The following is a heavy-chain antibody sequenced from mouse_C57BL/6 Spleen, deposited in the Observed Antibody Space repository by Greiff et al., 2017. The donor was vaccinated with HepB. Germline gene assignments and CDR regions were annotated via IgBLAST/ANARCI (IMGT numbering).Heavy chain of an antibody. Sequence: DVMLVESGGGLVQPGGSLKLSCAASGFTFSDYYMYWVRQTPEKRLEWVAYISNGGGSTYYPDTVKGRFTISRDNAKNTLYLQMSRLKSEDTAMYYCARRDDYGLRGYFDYWGQGTTLTVSS. V-gene: IGHV5-12*01. CDR2: ISNGGGST. D-gene: IGHD2-4*01. J-gene: IGHJ2*01. CDR3: ARRDDYGLRGYFDY. CDR1: GFTFSDYY.